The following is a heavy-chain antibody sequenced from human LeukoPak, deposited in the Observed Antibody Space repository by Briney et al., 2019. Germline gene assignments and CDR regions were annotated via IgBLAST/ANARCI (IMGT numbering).Heavy chain of an antibody. CDR2: IGHEGNNE. CDR1: GLTFSNHG. Sequence: GGSLRLSCTASGLTFSNHGMNWVRQAPDKGLEWVAFIGHEGNNEQYRDSLKGRFTISRDNSKNTLYLQMNSLRTEDTAMYYCAKGGAYYIDDHWGQGTLVTVAS. V-gene: IGHV3-30*02. D-gene: IGHD3-10*01. J-gene: IGHJ4*02. CDR3: AKGGAYYIDDH.